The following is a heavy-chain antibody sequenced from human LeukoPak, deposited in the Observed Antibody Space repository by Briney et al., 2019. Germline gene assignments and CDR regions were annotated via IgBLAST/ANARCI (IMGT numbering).Heavy chain of an antibody. CDR2: INTNTGNP. V-gene: IGHV7-4-1*02. D-gene: IGHD1-26*01. CDR1: GGTFSSYA. J-gene: IGHJ6*03. CDR3: ARGGPLYYYYYHMDV. Sequence: ASVKVSCKASGGTFSSYAISWVRQAPGQGLEWMGWINTNTGNPTYAQGFTGRFVFSLDTSVSTAYLQISSLKAEDTAVYYCARGGPLYYYYYHMDVWGKGTTVTVSS.